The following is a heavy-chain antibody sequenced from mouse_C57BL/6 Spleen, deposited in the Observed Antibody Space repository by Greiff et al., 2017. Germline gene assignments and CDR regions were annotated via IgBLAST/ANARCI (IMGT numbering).Heavy chain of an antibody. CDR3: ARGSSGYVTGFAY. V-gene: IGHV1-55*01. CDR1: GYTFTSYW. Sequence: QVQLQQPGAELVKPGASVKMSCKASGYTFTSYWITWVKQRPGQGLEWIGDIYPGSGSTNYNEKFKSKATLTVDTSSSTAYMQLSSLTSEDSAVYYCARGSSGYVTGFAYWGQGTLVTVSA. D-gene: IGHD3-2*02. CDR2: IYPGSGST. J-gene: IGHJ3*01.